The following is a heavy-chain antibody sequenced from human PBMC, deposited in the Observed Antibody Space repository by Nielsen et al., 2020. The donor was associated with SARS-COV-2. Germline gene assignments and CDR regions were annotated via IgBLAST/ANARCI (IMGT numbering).Heavy chain of an antibody. D-gene: IGHD6-13*01. Sequence: GESLKISCAASGFTFSSYIMHWVRQAPGKGLEWVASTSFDGSEEFHTDSVKGRFTISRDNSKNTLYLQMNVLRVEDTAVYYCARELARGFDYWGLGTLVTVSS. CDR1: GFTFSSYI. J-gene: IGHJ4*01. V-gene: IGHV3-30*04. CDR2: TSFDGSEE. CDR3: ARELARGFDY.